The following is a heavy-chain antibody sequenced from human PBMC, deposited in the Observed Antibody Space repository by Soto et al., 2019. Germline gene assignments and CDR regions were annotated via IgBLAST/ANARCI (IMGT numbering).Heavy chain of an antibody. CDR1: GGTFSSYA. CDR2: IIPIFGTA. V-gene: IGHV1-69*06. J-gene: IGHJ4*02. CDR3: ATGADSSGDYAIRY. Sequence: ASVKVSCKASGGTFSSYAISWVRQAPGQGLEWMGGIIPIFGTANYAQKFQGRVTITADKSTSTAYMELSSLRSEDTAVYYCATGADSSGDYAIRYCGQGTLVTVSS. D-gene: IGHD3-22*01.